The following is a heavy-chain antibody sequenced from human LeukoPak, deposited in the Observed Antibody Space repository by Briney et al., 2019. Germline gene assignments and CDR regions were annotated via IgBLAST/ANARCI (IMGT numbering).Heavy chain of an antibody. CDR2: IKQDGSEK. CDR1: GFTFSSYW. J-gene: IGHJ4*02. CDR3: ARRLAWFGELFDY. D-gene: IGHD3-10*01. V-gene: IGHV3-7*01. Sequence: GGSLRLSCASSGFTFSSYWMNWVREAPGKALEWVANIKQDGSEKYYVDSVKGRFTISRDNAKNSLYLQTNSLRAEDTAVYYCARRLAWFGELFDYWGQGTLVTVSS.